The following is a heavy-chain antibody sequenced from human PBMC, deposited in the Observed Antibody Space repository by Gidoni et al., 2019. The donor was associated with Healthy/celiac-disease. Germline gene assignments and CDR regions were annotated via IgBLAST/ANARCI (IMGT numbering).Heavy chain of an antibody. CDR2: INQSGIT. CDR3: ARRGRFDIVVVPAANPKSAFDY. J-gene: IGHJ4*02. CDR1: GGSFRCYY. Sequence: QVQLQQWGAGLLKPSETLSLTCAVYGGSFRCYYWSWFRQPPGKGLEWIGEINQSGITNYNPSLKSRVTISVDTSKNQFALKLSSVTAADTAVYYCARRGRFDIVVVPAANPKSAFDYWGQGTLVTVPS. D-gene: IGHD2-2*01. V-gene: IGHV4-34*01.